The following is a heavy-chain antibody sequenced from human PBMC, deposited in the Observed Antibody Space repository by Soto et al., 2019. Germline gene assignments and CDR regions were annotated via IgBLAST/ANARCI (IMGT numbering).Heavy chain of an antibody. V-gene: IGHV4-39*01. Sequence: QLQLQESGPGLVKPSETLSLTCTVCGGSISSSSYYWGWIRQPPGKGLEWIGSIYYSGSTYYNPSLKGRVTISVDTSENQFSLRLSSVTAADTAVYYCARPHPVGYCSGGSCYGGVFDYWGQGTLVTVSS. J-gene: IGHJ4*02. CDR2: IYYSGST. D-gene: IGHD2-15*01. CDR3: ARPHPVGYCSGGSCYGGVFDY. CDR1: GGSISSSSYY.